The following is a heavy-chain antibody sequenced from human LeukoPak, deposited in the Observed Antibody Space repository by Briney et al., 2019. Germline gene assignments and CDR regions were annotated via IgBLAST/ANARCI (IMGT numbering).Heavy chain of an antibody. CDR3: ASGRGSSWLYYFDY. V-gene: IGHV4-34*01. D-gene: IGHD6-13*01. Sequence: SETLSLTCAVYGGSFSGYYWSWIRQPPGKGLEWIGEINHSGSTNYNPSLKSRVTISVDTSKNQSSLKLSSVTAADTAVYYCASGRGSSWLYYFDYWGQGTLVTVSS. CDR1: GGSFSGYY. CDR2: INHSGST. J-gene: IGHJ4*02.